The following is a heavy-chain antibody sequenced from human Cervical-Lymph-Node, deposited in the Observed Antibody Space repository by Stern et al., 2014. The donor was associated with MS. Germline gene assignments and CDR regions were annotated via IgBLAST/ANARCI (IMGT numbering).Heavy chain of an antibody. CDR3: ARDLGY. Sequence: VQLVESGGGVVQPGRSLRLSCAASGFTFSNFAMNWLRQSPDKGLKWLAAISTDGSATSYADSVKGRFTISRDNSKNTLYLEMNSLTTEDTAVFYCARDLGYWGQGTLVTVSS. J-gene: IGHJ4*02. V-gene: IGHV3-30-3*01. CDR2: ISTDGSAT. CDR1: GFTFSNFA.